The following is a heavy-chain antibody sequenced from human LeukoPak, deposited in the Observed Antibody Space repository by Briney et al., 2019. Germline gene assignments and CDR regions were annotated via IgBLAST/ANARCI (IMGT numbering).Heavy chain of an antibody. CDR3: ARDRITMVRGAFLHY. CDR1: GYTFTSYG. CDR2: ISTYNGNT. J-gene: IGHJ4*02. V-gene: IGHV1-18*01. D-gene: IGHD3-10*01. Sequence: ASVKVSCKASGYTFTSYGISWVRQAPGQGLEWMGWISTYNGNTNYAQKLRGRVTMTTDTSTSTAYMELRSLRSDDTAVYYCARDRITMVRGAFLHYWGQGTLVTVSS.